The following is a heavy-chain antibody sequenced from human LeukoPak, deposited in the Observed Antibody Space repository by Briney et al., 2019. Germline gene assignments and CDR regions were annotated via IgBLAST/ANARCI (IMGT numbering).Heavy chain of an antibody. D-gene: IGHD1-26*01. J-gene: IGHJ4*02. CDR2: ISSSSNTI. V-gene: IGHV3-48*02. Sequence: GGSLRLSCAASGFTFSTYSMNWVRQAPGKGLEWASYISSSSNTIYYADSVKGRFTISRDNAKNSMYLQMNSLRDEDTAVYFCARDILGATKGGGDYWGQGTLVTVSS. CDR1: GFTFSTYS. CDR3: ARDILGATKGGGDY.